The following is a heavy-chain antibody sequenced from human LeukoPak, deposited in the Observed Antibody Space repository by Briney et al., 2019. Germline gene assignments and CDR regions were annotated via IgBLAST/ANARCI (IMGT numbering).Heavy chain of an antibody. CDR1: GFTFSKYW. Sequence: GGSLRLSCTASGFTFSKYWMLWVRQAPGKGLESVSRINTDGTVTTYADSVKGRFTVSRDNADNTMFLQMNSVRDGDTAVYYCATKQWLAPPPDSWGQGTPVTVSS. CDR3: ATKQWLAPPPDS. V-gene: IGHV3-74*01. CDR2: INTDGTVT. D-gene: IGHD6-19*01. J-gene: IGHJ4*02.